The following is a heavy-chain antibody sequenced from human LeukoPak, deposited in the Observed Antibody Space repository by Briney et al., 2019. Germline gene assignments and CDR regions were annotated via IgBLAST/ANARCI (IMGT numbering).Heavy chain of an antibody. D-gene: IGHD3-10*01. CDR1: GGSFSGYY. J-gene: IGHJ4*02. Sequence: SETLSLTCAVYGGSFSGYYWSWIRQPPGKGLEWIGEINHSGSTNYNPSLKSRVTISVDTSKKQFSLKLSSVTAADTAMYYCASPWGYGSGIWGQGTLVTVSS. CDR3: ASPWGYGSGI. CDR2: INHSGST. V-gene: IGHV4-34*01.